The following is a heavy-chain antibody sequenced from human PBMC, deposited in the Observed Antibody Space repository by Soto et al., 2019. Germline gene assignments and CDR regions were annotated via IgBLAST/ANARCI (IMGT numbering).Heavy chain of an antibody. CDR2: ICYSGST. CDR1: GGSISSYY. V-gene: IGHV4-59*01. J-gene: IGHJ3*02. CDR3: ARDREAYFDWARAFDI. D-gene: IGHD3-9*01. Sequence: SETLSRTCAASGGSISSYYWSWIRQPPGKGLEWIGYICYSGSTNYNPSLKSRVTISVDTSKNQFSLKLSSVTAADTAVYYCARDREAYFDWARAFDIWGQGTMVTVSS.